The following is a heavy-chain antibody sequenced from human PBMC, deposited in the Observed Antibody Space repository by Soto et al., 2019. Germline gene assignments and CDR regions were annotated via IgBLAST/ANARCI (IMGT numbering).Heavy chain of an antibody. CDR2: IIPIFGTA. Sequence: QVQLVQSGAEVKKPGSSVKVSCKASGGTFSSYAISWVRQAPGQGLEWMGGIIPIFGTANYAQKFQGRVTITADKSTGTAYMELSSLRSEDTAVYYCVFWDSSGYYYEDYWGQGTLVTVSS. J-gene: IGHJ4*02. V-gene: IGHV1-69*06. D-gene: IGHD3-22*01. CDR1: GGTFSSYA. CDR3: VFWDSSGYYYEDY.